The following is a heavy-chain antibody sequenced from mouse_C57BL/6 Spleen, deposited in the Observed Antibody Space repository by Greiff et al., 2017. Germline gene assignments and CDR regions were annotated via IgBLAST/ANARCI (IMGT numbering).Heavy chain of an antibody. CDR1: GYTFTSYG. V-gene: IGHV1-81*01. J-gene: IGHJ1*03. CDR3: ARSDYGSLYWYFDV. CDR2: IYPRSGNT. Sequence: VQLQQSGAELARPGASVKLSCKASGYTFTSYGISWVKQRTGQGLEWIGEIYPRSGNTYYNEKFKGKGTLTADKSSRTAYMELRSLTSEDSAVYFCARSDYGSLYWYFDVWGTGTTVTVSS. D-gene: IGHD1-1*01.